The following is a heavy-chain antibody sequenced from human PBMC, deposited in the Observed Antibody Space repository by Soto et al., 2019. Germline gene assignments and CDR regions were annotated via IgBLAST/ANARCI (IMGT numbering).Heavy chain of an antibody. D-gene: IGHD6-19*01. V-gene: IGHV3-23*01. J-gene: IGHJ4*02. CDR1: GFTFSNYA. CDR2: ISGSGGST. Sequence: EVQLLESGGGLVQPGGSLRLSCAASGFTFSNYAMSWVRQAPGKGLEWVSAISGSGGSTYYADSVKGRFTFSRDNSKNTLYLQMNSLRADDTAVYYCARRTSGWAFDYWGQGTLVTVSS. CDR3: ARRTSGWAFDY.